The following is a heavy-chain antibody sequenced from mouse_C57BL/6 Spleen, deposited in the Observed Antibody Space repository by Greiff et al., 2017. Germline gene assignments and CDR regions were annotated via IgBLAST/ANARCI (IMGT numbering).Heavy chain of an antibody. CDR3: AIYGNYAWFAY. V-gene: IGHV5-17*01. D-gene: IGHD2-1*01. CDR1: GFTFSDYG. J-gene: IGHJ3*01. Sequence: DVHLVESGGGLVKPGGSLKLSCAASGFTFSDYGMHWVRQAPEKGLEWVAYISSGSSTIYYADTVKGRFTISRDNAKNTLFLQMTSLRSEDTAMYYCAIYGNYAWFAYWGQGTLGTVSA. CDR2: ISSGSSTI.